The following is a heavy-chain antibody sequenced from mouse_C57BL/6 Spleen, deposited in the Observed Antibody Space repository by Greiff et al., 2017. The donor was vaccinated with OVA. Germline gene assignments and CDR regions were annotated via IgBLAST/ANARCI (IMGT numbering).Heavy chain of an antibody. J-gene: IGHJ2*01. CDR2: IYPGDGDT. CDR3: ARSTGTDY. CDR1: GYAFSSSW. Sequence: VKLQQSGPELVKPGASVKISCKASGYAFSSSWMNWVKQRPGKGLEWIGRIYPGDGDTNYNGKFKGKATLTADKSSSTAYMQLSSLTSEDSAVYFCARSTGTDYWGQGTTLTVSS. V-gene: IGHV1-82*01. D-gene: IGHD4-1*02.